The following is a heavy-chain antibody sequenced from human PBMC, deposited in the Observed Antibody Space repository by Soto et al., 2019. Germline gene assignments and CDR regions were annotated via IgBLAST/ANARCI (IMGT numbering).Heavy chain of an antibody. CDR3: ARVGGSGSYYNAGSFDY. CDR2: IYYSGST. Sequence: LCHPYSVSDGYIVSGDDYWIRKNQTPGKGLEWTGYIYYSGSTYYNPSLKSRVTISVDTSKNQFSLKLSSVTAADTAVYYCARVGGSGSYYNAGSFDYWGQGTLV. J-gene: IGHJ4*02. CDR1: DGYIVSGDDY. D-gene: IGHD3-10*01. V-gene: IGHV4-30-4*08.